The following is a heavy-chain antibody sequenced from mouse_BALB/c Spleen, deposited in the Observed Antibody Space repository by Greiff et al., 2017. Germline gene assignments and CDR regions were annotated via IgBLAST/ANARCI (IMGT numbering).Heavy chain of an antibody. D-gene: IGHD2-2*01. CDR3: AREVTTGTHWYFDV. J-gene: IGHJ1*01. V-gene: IGHV1-12*01. Sequence: VQLQQPGAELVKPGASVKMSCKASGYTFTSYNMHWVKQTPGQGLEWIGAIYPGNGDTSYNQKFKGKATLTADKSSSTAYMQLSSLTSEDSAVYYCAREVTTGTHWYFDVWGAGTTVTVSS. CDR1: GYTFTSYN. CDR2: IYPGNGDT.